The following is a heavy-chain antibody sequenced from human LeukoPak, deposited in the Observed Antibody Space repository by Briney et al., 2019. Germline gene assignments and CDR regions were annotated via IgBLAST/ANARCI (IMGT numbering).Heavy chain of an antibody. V-gene: IGHV3-23*01. CDR1: GFTFSSYA. D-gene: IGHD3-9*01. Sequence: GGSLRLSCAASGFTFSSYAMSWVRQAPGKGLEWVSAISGSGGSTYYADSVKGRFTISRDNSRNTLYPQMNSLRAEDTAVYYCAKSPGVLRYFDWLSSGYFDYWGQGTLVTVSS. CDR2: ISGSGGST. CDR3: AKSPGVLRYFDWLSSGYFDY. J-gene: IGHJ4*02.